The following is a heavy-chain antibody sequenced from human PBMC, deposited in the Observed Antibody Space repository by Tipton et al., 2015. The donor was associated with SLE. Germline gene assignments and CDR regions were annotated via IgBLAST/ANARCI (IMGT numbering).Heavy chain of an antibody. D-gene: IGHD3-22*01. V-gene: IGHV4-59*01. CDR2: VYYSGTT. Sequence: TLSLTCTVSGGSTGFYYWSWIRQSPGKGLEWIGFVYYSGTTTYNPSLESRVTMSVDSSKTQMSLKLSSVSAADSAVYYCAKDRHYDPHAFEIWGQGTMVTVSS. CDR1: GGSTGFYY. CDR3: AKDRHYDPHAFEI. J-gene: IGHJ3*02.